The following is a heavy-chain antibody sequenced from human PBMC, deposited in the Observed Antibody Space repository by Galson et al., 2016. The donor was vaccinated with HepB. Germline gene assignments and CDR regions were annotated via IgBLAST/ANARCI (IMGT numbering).Heavy chain of an antibody. CDR3: AKEEYFYDASGPIDY. CDR2: ISGSSSNS. V-gene: IGHV3-23*01. Sequence: SLRLSCAASGFSFSNHAMSWVRQAPGKGLEWVSAISGSSSNSYHSDSVKGQFTVSRDNSKKTLFLDMSSLRAEDTAIYYCAKEEYFYDASGPIDYWGRGILVTVPS. D-gene: IGHD3-22*01. J-gene: IGHJ4*02. CDR1: GFSFSNHA.